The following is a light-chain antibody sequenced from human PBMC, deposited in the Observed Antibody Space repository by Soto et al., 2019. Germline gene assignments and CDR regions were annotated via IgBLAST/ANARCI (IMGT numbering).Light chain of an antibody. J-gene: IGLJ2*01. CDR2: GNS. CDR1: SSNIGAGYD. Sequence: SVLTQPPSVSGAPGQRVTISCTGSSSNIGAGYDVHWYQQLPGTAPKLLIYGNSNRPSGVPDRFSGSKSGTSASLAITGLQAEDEADYYCQSYDSSLSAVVFGGGTTLTVL. CDR3: QSYDSSLSAVV. V-gene: IGLV1-40*01.